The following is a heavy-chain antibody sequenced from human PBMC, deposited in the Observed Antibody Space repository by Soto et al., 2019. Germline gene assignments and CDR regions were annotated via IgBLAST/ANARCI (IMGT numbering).Heavy chain of an antibody. J-gene: IGHJ4*02. CDR1: GGSLYSSNW. Sequence: KTSETLSLTCDVSGGSLYSSNWWTWVRQTPGKGLEWIGEIHHSGSTNYNPSLKSRVTISVDTSKNQFSLKLSSVTAADTAVYYCARWYFDPPYYFDYWGQGTLVTVSS. D-gene: IGHD3-9*01. CDR2: IHHSGST. V-gene: IGHV4-4*02. CDR3: ARWYFDPPYYFDY.